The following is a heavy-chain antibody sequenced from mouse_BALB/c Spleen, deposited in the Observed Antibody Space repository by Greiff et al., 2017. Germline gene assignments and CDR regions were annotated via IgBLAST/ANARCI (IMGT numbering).Heavy chain of an antibody. CDR3: ARDLDYGSSYEMDY. V-gene: IGHV5-4*02. J-gene: IGHJ4*01. Sequence: EVQGVESGGGLVKPGGSLKLSCAASGFTFSDYYMYWVRQTPEKRLEWVATISDGGSYTYYPDSVKGRFTISRDNAKNNLYLQMSSLKSEDTAMYYCARDLDYGSSYEMDYWGQGTSVTVSS. CDR1: GFTFSDYY. CDR2: ISDGGSYT. D-gene: IGHD1-1*01.